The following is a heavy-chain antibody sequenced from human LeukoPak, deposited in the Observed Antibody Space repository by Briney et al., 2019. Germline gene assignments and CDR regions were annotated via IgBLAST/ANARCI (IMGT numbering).Heavy chain of an antibody. Sequence: SVKVSCKASGGTFSSYTISWVRQAPGQGLEWMGGIIPLFGTPDYAQKFQGRGTITADKSTSTAYMELSSLRSEDTAVYYCASATLRCSGGSCYEMDVWGKGTTVTVSS. CDR3: ASATLRCSGGSCYEMDV. CDR1: GGTFSSYT. D-gene: IGHD2-15*01. CDR2: IIPLFGTP. V-gene: IGHV1-69*06. J-gene: IGHJ6*04.